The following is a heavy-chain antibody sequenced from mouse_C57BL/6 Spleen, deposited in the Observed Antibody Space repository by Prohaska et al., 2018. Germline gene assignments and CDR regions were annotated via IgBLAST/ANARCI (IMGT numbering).Heavy chain of an antibody. J-gene: IGHJ3*01. CDR2: IDPENGDT. V-gene: IGHV14-4*01. Sequence: EVQLQQSGAELVRPGASVKLSCTASGFNIKDDYMHWVKQRPEQGLEWIGWIDPENGDTEYAAKFQGKATITADTSSNTAYLQLSSLTSDDTAVYYCTTGGGYGYTSFAYWGQGTLVTVSA. CDR1: GFNIKDDY. D-gene: IGHD2-2*01. CDR3: TTGGGYGYTSFAY.